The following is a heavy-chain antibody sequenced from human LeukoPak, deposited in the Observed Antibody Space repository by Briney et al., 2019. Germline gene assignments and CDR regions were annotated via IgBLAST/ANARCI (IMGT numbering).Heavy chain of an antibody. CDR2: IYYSGST. V-gene: IGHV4-39*07. Sequence: SETLSLTCTVSGGSISSSSYYWGWIRQPPGKGLEWIGSIYYSGSTYYNPSLKSRVTISVDTSKNQFSLKLSSVTAAGTAVYYCARVGASSSSGSWLDYYFDYWGQGTLVTVSS. J-gene: IGHJ4*02. CDR1: GGSISSSSYY. D-gene: IGHD6-6*01. CDR3: ARVGASSSSGSWLDYYFDY.